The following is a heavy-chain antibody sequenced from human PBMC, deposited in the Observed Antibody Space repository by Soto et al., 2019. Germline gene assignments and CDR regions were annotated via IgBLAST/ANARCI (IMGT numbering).Heavy chain of an antibody. D-gene: IGHD6-19*01. CDR1: GFTFSSYW. V-gene: IGHV3-74*01. CDR3: ARDGYSSGWVNFDY. J-gene: IGHJ4*02. Sequence: PGGSLRLSCAASGFTFSSYWMHWVRQAPGKGLVWVSRINSDGSSTSYADSVKGRFTISRDNAKNTLYLQMNSLRAEDTAVYYCARDGYSSGWVNFDYWGPGALVTASS. CDR2: INSDGSST.